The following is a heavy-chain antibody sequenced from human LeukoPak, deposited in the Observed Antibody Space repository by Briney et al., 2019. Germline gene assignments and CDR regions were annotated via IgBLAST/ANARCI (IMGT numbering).Heavy chain of an antibody. CDR2: IRYDGSNK. V-gene: IGHV3-30*02. J-gene: IGHJ6*03. CDR1: GFTFSSYG. CDR3: AKLAVGSSSWYINYYYYMDV. D-gene: IGHD6-13*01. Sequence: GGSLRLSCAASGFTFSSYGMHWVRQAPGKGLEWVAFIRYDGSNKYYADSVKGRFTISRDNSKNTLYLQMNSLRAEDTAVYYCAKLAVGSSSWYINYYYYMDVWGKGTAVTISS.